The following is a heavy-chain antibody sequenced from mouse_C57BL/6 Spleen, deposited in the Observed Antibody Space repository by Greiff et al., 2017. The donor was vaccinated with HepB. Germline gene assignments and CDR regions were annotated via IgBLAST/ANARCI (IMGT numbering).Heavy chain of an antibody. V-gene: IGHV1-5*01. CDR2: IYPGNSDT. CDR1: GYTFTSYW. CDR3: ATAYYSNYGFAY. Sequence: VQLKQSGTVLARPGASVKMSCKTSGYTFTSYWMHWVKQRPGQGLEWIGAIYPGNSDTSYNQKFKGKAKLTAVTSASTAYMELSSLTKEDSAVYYCATAYYSNYGFAYWGQGTLVTVSA. J-gene: IGHJ3*01. D-gene: IGHD2-5*01.